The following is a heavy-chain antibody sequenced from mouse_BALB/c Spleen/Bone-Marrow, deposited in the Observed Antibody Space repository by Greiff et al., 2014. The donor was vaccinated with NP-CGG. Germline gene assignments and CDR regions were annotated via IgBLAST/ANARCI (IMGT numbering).Heavy chain of an antibody. CDR3: ARFRYDWYFDV. V-gene: IGHV1S29*02. D-gene: IGHD2-14*01. CDR2: IYPYNGGT. J-gene: IGHJ1*01. Sequence: VQLQQPGPELVKPGASVKISCKASGYTFTDYNMHWVKQSHGKSLEWIGYIYPYNGGTGXXQKFKSKATLTVDNSSSTAYMELRSLTSEDSAVYYCARFRYDWYFDVWGAGTTVTVSS. CDR1: GYTFTDYN.